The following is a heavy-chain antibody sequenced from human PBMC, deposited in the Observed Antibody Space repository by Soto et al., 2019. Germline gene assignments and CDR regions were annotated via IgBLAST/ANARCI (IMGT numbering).Heavy chain of an antibody. CDR2: VSTSGRST. CDR1: GFIFSEST. CDR3: VKQAHGLDGVAFDY. J-gene: IGHJ4*02. D-gene: IGHD2-15*01. V-gene: IGHV3-64D*06. Sequence: GGSLRLSCAASGFIFSESTIYWVRQVPGKGLEAISAVSTSGRSTYYADSVKDRFTISRDNSKNTLFLQMGSLRPEDTAIYYCVKQAHGLDGVAFDYWGQGTQVTVSS.